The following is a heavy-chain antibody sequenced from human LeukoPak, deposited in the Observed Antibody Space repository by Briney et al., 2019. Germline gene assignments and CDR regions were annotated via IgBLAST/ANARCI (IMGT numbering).Heavy chain of an antibody. CDR2: INPNSGNT. Sequence: ASVKVSCKASGYTFTIYDINWVRQATGQGLEWMGWINPNSGNTCYAQKFQGRVTMTRNTSISTSYMELRSLRSEDTAVYYCARGKRRGCSSTSCYYLDYWGQGTLVTVSS. CDR3: ARGKRRGCSSTSCYYLDY. CDR1: GYTFTIYD. D-gene: IGHD2-2*01. J-gene: IGHJ4*02. V-gene: IGHV1-8*01.